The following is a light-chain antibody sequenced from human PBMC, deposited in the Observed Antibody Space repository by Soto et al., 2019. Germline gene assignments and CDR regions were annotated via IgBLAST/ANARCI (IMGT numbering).Light chain of an antibody. Sequence: DNQMTQSPSSLSASVGDRVTITCRASQGISNYLAWYQQKPGKVPKLLIYAASTLQLGVPSRFSGSGSGTDFTLIISSLQPEDVATYYCQKYNRAPKTFGQGTKVEI. CDR3: QKYNRAPKT. CDR1: QGISNY. V-gene: IGKV1-27*01. CDR2: AAS. J-gene: IGKJ1*01.